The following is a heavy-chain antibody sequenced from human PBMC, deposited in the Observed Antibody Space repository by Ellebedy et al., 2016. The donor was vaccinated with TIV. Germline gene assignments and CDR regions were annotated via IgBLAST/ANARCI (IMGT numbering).Heavy chain of an antibody. V-gene: IGHV3-49*03. CDR1: GFTFGDYA. Sequence: PGGSLRLSCTASGFTFGDYAMSWFRQAPGKGLEWVGFIRSKAYGGTTEYAASVKGRFTISRDDSKSIAYLQMNSLKTEDTAVYYCTRPSRGYSSDPAYYFDYWGQGTLVTVSS. D-gene: IGHD5-18*01. CDR2: IRSKAYGGTT. J-gene: IGHJ4*02. CDR3: TRPSRGYSSDPAYYFDY.